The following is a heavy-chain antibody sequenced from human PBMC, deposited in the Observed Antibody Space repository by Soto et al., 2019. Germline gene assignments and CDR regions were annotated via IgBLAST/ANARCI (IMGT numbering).Heavy chain of an antibody. CDR1: GYTFTSYA. J-gene: IGHJ4*02. Sequence: ASVKVSCKASGYTFTSYAMHWVRQAPGQRLEWMGWINAGNGNTQYSQTFQGRVTITRDTSASTAYMELSSLRSEDTAVYYCARGDWNDVLCDFDYWGQGTLVTVSS. D-gene: IGHD1-1*01. V-gene: IGHV1-3*01. CDR2: INAGNGNT. CDR3: ARGDWNDVLCDFDY.